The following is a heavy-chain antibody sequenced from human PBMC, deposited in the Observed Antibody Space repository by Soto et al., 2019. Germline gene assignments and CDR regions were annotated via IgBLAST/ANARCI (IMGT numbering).Heavy chain of an antibody. CDR3: AREAPDSSGDYYVAFDI. V-gene: IGHV3-30-3*01. D-gene: IGHD3-22*01. CDR2: ISYEGSNK. J-gene: IGHJ3*02. Sequence: QVQLVESGGGVVQPGRSLRLSCAASGFTFSSYAMHWVRQAPGKGLEWVAVISYEGSNKYYADSVKGRFTISRDNSKTTLELQMNSRRAEDTAVYYCAREAPDSSGDYYVAFDIWGQGTMVTVAA. CDR1: GFTFSSYA.